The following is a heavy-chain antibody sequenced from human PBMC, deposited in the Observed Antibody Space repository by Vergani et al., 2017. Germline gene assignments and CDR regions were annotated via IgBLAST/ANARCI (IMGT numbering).Heavy chain of an antibody. Sequence: QLQLQESGPGLVKPSETLSLTCTVSGGSISSSSYYWGWIRQPPGKGLEWIGSIYYSGSTYYNPSLKSRVTISVDTSKNQFSLKLSSVTAADTAVYYCARAPMITFGGVIVPAYYFDYWGQGTLVTVSS. CDR1: GGSISSSSYY. D-gene: IGHD3-16*02. CDR3: ARAPMITFGGVIVPAYYFDY. J-gene: IGHJ4*02. CDR2: IYYSGST. V-gene: IGHV4-39*07.